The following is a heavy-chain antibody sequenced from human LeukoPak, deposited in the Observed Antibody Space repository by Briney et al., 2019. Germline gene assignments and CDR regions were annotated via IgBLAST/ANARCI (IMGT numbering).Heavy chain of an antibody. CDR3: ARDLDYDSSGYYPDY. J-gene: IGHJ4*02. Sequence: ASVKVSCKASGHTFTGYYMHWVRQAPGQGLEWMGWINPNSGGTNYAQKFQGRVTMTRDTSISTAYMELSRLRSDDTAVYYCARDLDYDSSGYYPDYWGQGTLVTVSS. D-gene: IGHD3-22*01. V-gene: IGHV1-2*02. CDR1: GHTFTGYY. CDR2: INPNSGGT.